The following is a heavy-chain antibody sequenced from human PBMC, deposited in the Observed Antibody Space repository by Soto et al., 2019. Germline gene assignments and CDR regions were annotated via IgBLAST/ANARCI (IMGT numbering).Heavy chain of an antibody. V-gene: IGHV1-18*01. CDR1: GYTFTHG. D-gene: IGHD2-2*01. Sequence: QVQVVQSGAEVKRPGASVIVSCKTSGYTFTHGINWVRQAPGQGLEWMGWISGYDGKTNYAQILQDRVTMTTDVSTSTGYMELRSLKSDDTAVYYCAGGLGVPAAIGYWGQGTLVTVSS. J-gene: IGHJ4*02. CDR2: ISGYDGKT. CDR3: AGGLGVPAAIGY.